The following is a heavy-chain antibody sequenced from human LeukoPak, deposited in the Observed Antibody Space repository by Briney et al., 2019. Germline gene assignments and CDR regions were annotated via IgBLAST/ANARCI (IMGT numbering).Heavy chain of an antibody. V-gene: IGHV1-2*02. CDR1: GYTFTGYY. CDR2: INPNSGGT. Sequence: GASVKVSCKASGYTFTGYYMHWVRQAPGQGLEWMGWINPNSGGTNYPQKFQCRVTMTRDTSISTAYMELSRLRSDDTAVYYCARSPRLDYWGQGTLVTVSS. J-gene: IGHJ4*02. CDR3: ARSPRLDY.